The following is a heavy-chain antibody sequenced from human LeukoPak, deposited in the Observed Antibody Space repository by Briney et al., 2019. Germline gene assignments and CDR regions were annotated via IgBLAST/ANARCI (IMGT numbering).Heavy chain of an antibody. CDR1: GYSISSGYY. CDR2: IYHSGST. J-gene: IGHJ6*03. V-gene: IGHV4-38-2*02. CDR3: ARLSGGNSLIYYYYYMDV. Sequence: PSETLSLTCTVSGYSISSGYYWGWIRQPPGKGLEWIGGIYHSGSTYYNPSLKSPVTTSIDTSKNQFSLKLSSVTAADTAVYYCARLSGGNSLIYYYYYMDVWGKGTTVTISS. D-gene: IGHD4-23*01.